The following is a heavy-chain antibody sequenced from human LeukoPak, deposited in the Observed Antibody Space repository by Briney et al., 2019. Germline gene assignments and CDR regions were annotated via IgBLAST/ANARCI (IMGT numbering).Heavy chain of an antibody. CDR1: GFTFSSYA. CDR2: ISGSGGST. D-gene: IGHD4-17*01. J-gene: IGHJ4*02. V-gene: IGHV3-23*01. CDR3: ARGGDYGDSPLDY. Sequence: GGSLRLSCAASGFTFSSYAMSWVRQAPGKGLEWVSAISGSGGSTYYADSVKGRFTISRDNSKNTLYLQMNSLRAEDTAVYYCARGGDYGDSPLDYWGQGTLVTVSS.